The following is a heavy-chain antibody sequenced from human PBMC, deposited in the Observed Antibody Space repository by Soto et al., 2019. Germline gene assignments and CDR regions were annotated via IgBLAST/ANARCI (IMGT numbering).Heavy chain of an antibody. CDR3: ARGQGYPGV. V-gene: IGHV3-11*01. J-gene: IGHJ6*04. CDR1: GFTFSDYY. Sequence: GGSLRLSCTASGFTFSDYYMSWVRQAPGKGLEWVSCTDSSGGTIFYADSVKGRFTSSRDSAKNSLYLQMNSLRAEDTAVYYCARGQGYPGVWGKGTTVTVSS. CDR2: TDSSGGTI. D-gene: IGHD2-15*01.